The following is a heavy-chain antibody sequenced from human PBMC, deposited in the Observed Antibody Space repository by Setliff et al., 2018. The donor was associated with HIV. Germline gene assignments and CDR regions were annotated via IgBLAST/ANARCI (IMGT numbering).Heavy chain of an antibody. V-gene: IGHV4-39*01. Sequence: PSETLSLTCSVSGGSISTDIYYWGWVRQPPGRGLEWIGSIYYRGSSFYHPSFESRVTISVDTSKNQFSLRLNSVTAADTAVYYCARLIRREPGSVLFWGQGTLVTVSS. CDR1: GGSISTDIYY. D-gene: IGHD2-8*02. CDR2: IYYRGSS. J-gene: IGHJ4*02. CDR3: ARLIRREPGSVLF.